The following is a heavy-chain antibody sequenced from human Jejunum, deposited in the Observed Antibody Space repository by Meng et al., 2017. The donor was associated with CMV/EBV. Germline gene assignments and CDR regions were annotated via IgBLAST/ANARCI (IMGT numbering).Heavy chain of an antibody. V-gene: IGHV3-74*01. J-gene: IGHJ4*02. CDR3: ARSTASRTDYWG. CDR1: FSSFW. Sequence: FSSFWMHWFPQAPVKGLVWVARIGIDGSNTTAESTTRYADSVRCRFTISRDNAKPTLYLQMNSLSVDATAVYYCARSTASRTDYWGWGLGTLVTVSS. CDR2: IGIDGSNT. D-gene: IGHD7-27*01.